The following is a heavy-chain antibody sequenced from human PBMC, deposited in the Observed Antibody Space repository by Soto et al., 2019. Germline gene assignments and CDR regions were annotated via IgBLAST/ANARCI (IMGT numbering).Heavy chain of an antibody. Sequence: GESLKISCKGSGYSFTSYWISWVRQMPGKGLEWMGRIDPSDSYTNYSPSFQGHVTISADKSISTAYLQWSSLKASDTAMYYCARQGYYYDRSGYVPFDYWGQGTLVTVSS. CDR2: IDPSDSYT. CDR1: GYSFTSYW. CDR3: ARQGYYYDRSGYVPFDY. V-gene: IGHV5-10-1*01. J-gene: IGHJ4*02. D-gene: IGHD3-22*01.